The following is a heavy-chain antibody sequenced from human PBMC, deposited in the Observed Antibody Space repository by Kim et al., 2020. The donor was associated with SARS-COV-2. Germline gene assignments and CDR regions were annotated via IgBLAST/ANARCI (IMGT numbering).Heavy chain of an antibody. CDR1: GGTFSSYA. J-gene: IGHJ4*02. V-gene: IGHV1-69*13. CDR2: IIPIFGTA. D-gene: IGHD3-10*01. Sequence: SVKVSCKASGGTFSSYAISWVRQAPGQGLEWMGGIIPIFGTANYAQKFQGRVTITADESTSTAYMELSSLRSEDTAVYYCAREIKGLLWFGEFSTTYFDYWGQGTLVTVSS. CDR3: AREIKGLLWFGEFSTTYFDY.